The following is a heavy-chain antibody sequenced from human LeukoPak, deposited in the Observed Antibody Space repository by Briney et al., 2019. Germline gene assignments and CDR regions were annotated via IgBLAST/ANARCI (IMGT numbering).Heavy chain of an antibody. CDR1: GGSISSYY. Sequence: SETLSLTCTVSGGSISSYYWSWIRQPPGKGLEWIGYIYYSGSTYYNPSLKSRVTISVDTSKNQFSLKLSSVTAADTAVYYCARLRLYCGGDCYYNWFDPWGQGTLVTVSS. J-gene: IGHJ5*02. CDR3: ARLRLYCGGDCYYNWFDP. CDR2: IYYSGST. V-gene: IGHV4-59*12. D-gene: IGHD2-21*02.